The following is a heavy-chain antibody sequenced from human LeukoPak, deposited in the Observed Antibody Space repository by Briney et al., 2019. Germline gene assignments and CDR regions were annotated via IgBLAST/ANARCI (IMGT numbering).Heavy chain of an antibody. J-gene: IGHJ3*02. CDR1: GGSISSGGYY. CDR3: ARRVGLGDSSGYEGAFDI. CDR2: IYYSGST. V-gene: IGHV4-31*03. D-gene: IGHD3-22*01. Sequence: PSETLSLTCTVSGGSISSGGYYWSWIRQHPGKGLEWIGYIYYSGSTYYNPSLKSRVTISVDTSKNQFSLKLSSVTAADTAVYYCARRVGLGDSSGYEGAFDIWGQGTMVTVSS.